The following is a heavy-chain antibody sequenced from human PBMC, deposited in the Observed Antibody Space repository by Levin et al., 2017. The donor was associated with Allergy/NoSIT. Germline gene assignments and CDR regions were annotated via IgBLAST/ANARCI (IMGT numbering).Heavy chain of an antibody. CDR3: ARVEITMVRGVIMGAGWNYYYMDV. Sequence: GGSLRLSCAASGFTFSSYWMHWVRQAPGKGLVWVSRINSDGSSTSYADSVKGRFTISRDNAKNTLYLQMNSLRAEDTAVYYCARVEITMVRGVIMGAGWNYYYMDVWGKGTTVTVSS. CDR2: INSDGSST. J-gene: IGHJ6*03. CDR1: GFTFSSYW. V-gene: IGHV3-74*01. D-gene: IGHD3-10*01.